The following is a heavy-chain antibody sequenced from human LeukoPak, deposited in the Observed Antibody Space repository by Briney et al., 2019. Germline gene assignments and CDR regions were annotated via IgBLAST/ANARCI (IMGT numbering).Heavy chain of an antibody. CDR3: AREWMTYYYDSSGYSPCDY. J-gene: IGHJ4*02. D-gene: IGHD3-22*01. CDR1: GFTLTGYY. V-gene: IGHV1-2*02. CDR2: INPNSGGT. Sequence: ASVKVSCNASGFTLTGYYIDWVRQAPGQGLEWMGWINPNSGGTNYAQKFQGRVTMTRDTSISTAYMELSRLRSDDTAVYYCAREWMTYYYDSSGYSPCDYWGQGTLVTVSS.